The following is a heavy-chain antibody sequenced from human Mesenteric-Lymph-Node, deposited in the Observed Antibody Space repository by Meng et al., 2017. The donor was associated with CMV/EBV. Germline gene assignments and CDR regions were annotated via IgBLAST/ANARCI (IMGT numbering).Heavy chain of an antibody. D-gene: IGHD1-26*01. CDR3: ARGGMRSKAAVGLDY. CDR1: GFSFSDYY. J-gene: IGHJ4*02. Sequence: GGSLRLSCALSGFSFSDYYMSWIRQAPGKGLEWISYTSGTGSTISYADSVKGRFTISRDNAKNSVYLQMNSLRAEDTAVYYCARGGMRSKAAVGLDYWGQGALVTVSS. V-gene: IGHV3-11*01. CDR2: TSGTGSTI.